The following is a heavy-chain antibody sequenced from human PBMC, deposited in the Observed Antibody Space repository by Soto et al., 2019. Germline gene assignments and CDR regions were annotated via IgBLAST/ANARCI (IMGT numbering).Heavy chain of an antibody. CDR3: ARGPDYYYYGMDV. Sequence: EVQLVESGGGLVQPGGSLRLSCAASGFTFSSYWMSWVRQAPGKGLEWVANIKQDGSEKYYVDSVKGRFTISRDNAKNSLYLQMNSLRAEDTAVYYCARGPDYYYYGMDVWGQGTTDTVSS. CDR2: IKQDGSEK. V-gene: IGHV3-7*03. J-gene: IGHJ6*02. CDR1: GFTFSSYW.